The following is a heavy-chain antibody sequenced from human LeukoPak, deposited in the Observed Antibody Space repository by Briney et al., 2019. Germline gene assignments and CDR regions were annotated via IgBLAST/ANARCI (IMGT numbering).Heavy chain of an antibody. CDR1: GFTFSSYA. Sequence: GGSLRLSCAASGFTFSSYAMSWVRQAPGKGLEWVSVIYSGGSTYYADSVKGRFTISRDNSKNTLYLQMNSLRAEDTAVYYCARDSGSYHWAYFDYWGQGTLVTVSS. CDR3: ARDSGSYHWAYFDY. V-gene: IGHV3-53*01. J-gene: IGHJ4*02. CDR2: IYSGGST. D-gene: IGHD1-26*01.